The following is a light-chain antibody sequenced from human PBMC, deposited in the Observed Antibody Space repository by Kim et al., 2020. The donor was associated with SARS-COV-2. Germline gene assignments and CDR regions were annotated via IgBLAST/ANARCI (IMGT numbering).Light chain of an antibody. Sequence: SYELTQPLSMSVALGQTASISCGGINIGSKNVHWYQQKPGQAPVLVIYNDGNRPFGIPERFSGSNSGNTATLTISRAQARDEADYYCQVWDSIVVFGGGT. CDR3: QVWDSIVV. V-gene: IGLV3-9*01. J-gene: IGLJ2*01. CDR1: NIGSKN. CDR2: NDG.